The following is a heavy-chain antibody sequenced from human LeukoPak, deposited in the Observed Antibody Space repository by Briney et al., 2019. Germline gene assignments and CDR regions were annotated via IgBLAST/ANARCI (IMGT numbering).Heavy chain of an antibody. Sequence: GGSLRLSCAASGFTFSSYGMNWVRQAPGKGLEWVSYISSSSSTIYYADSVKGRFTISRDNAKNSLYLQLNSLRAEDTAVYYCARTHDHGSDYWGQGTLVTVSS. CDR2: ISSSSSTI. D-gene: IGHD4-17*01. V-gene: IGHV3-48*01. CDR1: GFTFSSYG. CDR3: ARTHDHGSDY. J-gene: IGHJ4*02.